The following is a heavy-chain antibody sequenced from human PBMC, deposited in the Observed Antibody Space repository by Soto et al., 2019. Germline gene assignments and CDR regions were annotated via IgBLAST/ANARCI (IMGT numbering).Heavy chain of an antibody. CDR3: ARLDAHPHDYYYYYYMDV. Sequence: SETLSLTCTVSGGSISSSSYYWGWIRQPPGKGLEWIGSIYYSGSTYYNPSLKSRVTISVDTSKNQFSLKLSSVTAADTAVYYCARLDAHPHDYYYYYYMDVWGKGTTVTVSS. CDR1: GGSISSSSYY. D-gene: IGHD2-2*01. V-gene: IGHV4-39*01. J-gene: IGHJ6*03. CDR2: IYYSGST.